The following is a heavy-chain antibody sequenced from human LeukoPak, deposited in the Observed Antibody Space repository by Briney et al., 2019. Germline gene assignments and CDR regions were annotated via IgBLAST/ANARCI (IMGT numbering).Heavy chain of an antibody. V-gene: IGHV4-38-2*01. CDR2: IYHRGST. D-gene: IGHD3-10*01. CDR3: ARAPGGVRGTRELDY. J-gene: IGHJ4*02. Sequence: SETLSLTCAVSGYSISSGYYWGWIRQPPGKGLEWIGSIYHRGSTYYNPSLKSRVTISVDTSKNQFSLKLSSVTAADTAVYYCARAPGGVRGTRELDYWGQGTLVTVSS. CDR1: GYSISSGYY.